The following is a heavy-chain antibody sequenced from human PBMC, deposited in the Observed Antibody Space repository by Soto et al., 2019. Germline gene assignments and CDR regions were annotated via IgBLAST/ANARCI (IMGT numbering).Heavy chain of an antibody. Sequence: QVQLQESGPGLVKPSETLSLSCTASGGSVSSDGYYWSWIRQPPGKGLEWIGYIYHSGSTNYNPSLKRRVTISVGTSKNQFSLKLSSVTAADTAVYYCARGRYYEYFQDWGQGTLVTVSS. CDR3: ARGRYYEYFQD. V-gene: IGHV4-61*08. CDR1: GGSVSSDGYY. CDR2: IYHSGST. J-gene: IGHJ1*01. D-gene: IGHD1-26*01.